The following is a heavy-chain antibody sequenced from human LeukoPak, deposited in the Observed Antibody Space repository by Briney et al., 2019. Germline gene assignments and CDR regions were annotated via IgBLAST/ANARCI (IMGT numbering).Heavy chain of an antibody. CDR3: ARGFCSSPSCSRGYYYYYMDI. CDR1: GGSISSYY. J-gene: IGHJ6*03. D-gene: IGHD2-2*01. Sequence: SETLSLTCTVSGGSISSYYWSWIRQPPGKGLEWIGYIYYSGSTNYNPSLKSRVTISVDTSKNQFSLKLSSVTAADTAVYYCARGFCSSPSCSRGYYYYYMDIWGNGTTVTVSS. CDR2: IYYSGST. V-gene: IGHV4-59*01.